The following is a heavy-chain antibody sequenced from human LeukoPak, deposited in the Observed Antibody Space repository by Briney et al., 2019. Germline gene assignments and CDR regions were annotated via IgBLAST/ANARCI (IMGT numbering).Heavy chain of an antibody. V-gene: IGHV1-69*04. CDR1: GGTFSSYA. CDR2: IIPILGIA. J-gene: IGHJ4*02. Sequence: GASVKVSCKASGGTFSSYAISWVRQAPRQGLEWMGRIIPILGIANYAQKFQGRVTITADKSTSTAYMELSSLRSEDTAVYYCARGQWLVPIDYWGQETLVTVSS. CDR3: ARGQWLVPIDY. D-gene: IGHD6-19*01.